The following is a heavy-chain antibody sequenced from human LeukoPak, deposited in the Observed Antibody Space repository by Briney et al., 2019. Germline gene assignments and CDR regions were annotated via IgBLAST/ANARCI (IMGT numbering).Heavy chain of an antibody. V-gene: IGHV3-7*01. J-gene: IGHJ4*02. CDR1: GFTFSSYS. CDR3: TRAFN. CDR2: IKEDGSEK. Sequence: GSLRLSCAASGFTFSSYSMNWVRQAPGKGLEWVANIKEDGSEKHYVDSVKGRFTISRDNAKKSLFLQMNSLRVEDTAIYYCTRAFNWGQGTLVTVSS.